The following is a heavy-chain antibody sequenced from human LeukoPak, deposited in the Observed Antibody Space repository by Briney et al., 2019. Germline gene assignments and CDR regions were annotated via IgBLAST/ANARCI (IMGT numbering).Heavy chain of an antibody. Sequence: GGSLRLSCTASGFTFSSYAMSWVRQAPGKGLEWVSAISASGSNTYFADFVEGRFTISRDNSKNSLYLQMNSLRAEDTAVYYCARDLQPGIQPLDYWGQGTLVTVSS. CDR3: ARDLQPGIQPLDY. D-gene: IGHD5-18*01. CDR2: ISASGSNT. J-gene: IGHJ4*02. CDR1: GFTFSSYA. V-gene: IGHV3-23*01.